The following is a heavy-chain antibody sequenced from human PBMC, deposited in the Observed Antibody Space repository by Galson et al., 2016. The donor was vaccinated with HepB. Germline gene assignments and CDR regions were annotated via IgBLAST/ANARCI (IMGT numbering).Heavy chain of an antibody. D-gene: IGHD6-19*01. Sequence: SLRLSCAASGFTFSDYYMSWLRQAPGKGLEWVAAISYDGSHKYYADSVKGRFTISRDNSKNTVYLQANSLRAEDTAVYYCGKRIPVAGSWGGGLDYWGQGTLVTVSS. V-gene: IGHV3-30*18. CDR2: ISYDGSHK. CDR3: GKRIPVAGSWGGGLDY. CDR1: GFTFSDYY. J-gene: IGHJ4*02.